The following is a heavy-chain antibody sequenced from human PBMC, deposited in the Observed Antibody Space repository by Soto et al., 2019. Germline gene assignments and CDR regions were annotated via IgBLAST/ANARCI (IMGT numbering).Heavy chain of an antibody. J-gene: IGHJ4*02. Sequence: TGPTLVNPTRTLRLTCTFSGLSLSTSGVGVGWIRQPPGKALEWLAVIYLNDNKRYSPSLKSRLTITKDTSKNQVVLTMTNVDPVDTATYYCAHTYGDYDPCDYWGQGTLVT. D-gene: IGHD4-17*01. CDR2: IYLNDNK. CDR3: AHTYGDYDPCDY. V-gene: IGHV2-5*01. CDR1: GLSLSTSGVG.